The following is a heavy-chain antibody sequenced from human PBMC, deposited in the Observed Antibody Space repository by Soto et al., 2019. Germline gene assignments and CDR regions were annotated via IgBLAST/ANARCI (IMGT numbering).Heavy chain of an antibody. Sequence: EVQLVESGGGSVQPGGSLRLSCVASGFTFNIYSMKWVRQAPGKGLEWVAHISRSSDTIYYADSVKGRFTTSRDNGKKSWYRQMDSLQVADTAVYYCASDRQLWSGTYYYYGIGVWGQGTTVTVSS. V-gene: IGHV3-48*01. CDR2: ISRSSDTI. D-gene: IGHD5-18*01. CDR3: ASDRQLWSGTYYYYGIGV. CDR1: GFTFNIYS. J-gene: IGHJ6*02.